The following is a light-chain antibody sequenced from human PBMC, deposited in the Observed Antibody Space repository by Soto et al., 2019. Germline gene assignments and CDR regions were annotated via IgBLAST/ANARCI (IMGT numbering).Light chain of an antibody. CDR3: SPYTSSSTLP. V-gene: IGLV2-14*01. CDR1: SSDVGGYNY. CDR2: DVS. Sequence: QSALTQPPSVSGSPGQSITISCTGTSSDVGGYNYVSWYQQHPGKAPKLMIYDVSNRPSGLSNRSSGSKSANTASLTISGLQTEDEADYYYSPYTSSSTLPFGTGTKLTVL. J-gene: IGLJ1*01.